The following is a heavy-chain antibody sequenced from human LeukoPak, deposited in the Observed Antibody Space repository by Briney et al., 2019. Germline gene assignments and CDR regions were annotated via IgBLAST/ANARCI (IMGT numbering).Heavy chain of an antibody. CDR2: IGVSTADT. J-gene: IGHJ4*02. Sequence: GGSLRLSRTASGFTFSSYAMSWVRQAPGKGLEWVSVIGVSTADTYYADSVKGRFTISRDNSKNTLYLQVNDLRAEDTAIYYCAREVRVGGLLSLDYWGQGTLVTVSS. CDR1: GFTFSSYA. CDR3: AREVRVGGLLSLDY. D-gene: IGHD3-10*01. V-gene: IGHV3-23*01.